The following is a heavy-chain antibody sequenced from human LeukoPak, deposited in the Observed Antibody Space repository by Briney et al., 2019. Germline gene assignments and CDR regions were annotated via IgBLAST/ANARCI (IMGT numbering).Heavy chain of an antibody. V-gene: IGHV3-15*01. Sequence: GGSLRLSCAASGFTFSNAWMSWVRQAPGKGQEWVGLIKSKADDGTTDYAAPVKGRFTISRDDSKNTLYLQMNSLKTEDTALYYCTTASMIVVVITDSYNWFDPWGQGTLVTVSS. CDR2: IKSKADDGTT. J-gene: IGHJ5*02. CDR1: GFTFSNAW. D-gene: IGHD3-22*01. CDR3: TTASMIVVVITDSYNWFDP.